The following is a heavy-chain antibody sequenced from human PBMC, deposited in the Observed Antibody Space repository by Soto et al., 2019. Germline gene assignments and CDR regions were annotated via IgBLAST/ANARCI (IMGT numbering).Heavy chain of an antibody. CDR3: AKSGRTYGSGSYFRFDP. J-gene: IGHJ5*02. D-gene: IGHD3-10*01. CDR2: ISYDGSNK. CDR1: GFTFSRYG. Sequence: QVQLVESGGGVVQPGRSLRLSCAASGFTFSRYGMHWVRQAPGKGLEWVAVISYDGSNKYYADSVKGRFTISRDNSKNTLYLQMNSLRAEATAVYYCAKSGRTYGSGSYFRFDPWGQGTLVTVSS. V-gene: IGHV3-30*18.